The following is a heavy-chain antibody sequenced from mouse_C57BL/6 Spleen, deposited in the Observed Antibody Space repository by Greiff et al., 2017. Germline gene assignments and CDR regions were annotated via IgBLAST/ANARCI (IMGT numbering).Heavy chain of an antibody. J-gene: IGHJ2*01. CDR3: ARGHWDGGFDY. CDR1: GYTFTSYW. Sequence: QVQLQQSGAELVMPGASVKLSCKASGYTFTSYWMHWVKQRPGQGLEWIGEIDPSDSYTNYNQKFKGKSTLTVDKSSSTAYMQLSSLTSEDSAVYYCARGHWDGGFDYWGQGTTLTVSS. D-gene: IGHD4-1*01. V-gene: IGHV1-69*01. CDR2: IDPSDSYT.